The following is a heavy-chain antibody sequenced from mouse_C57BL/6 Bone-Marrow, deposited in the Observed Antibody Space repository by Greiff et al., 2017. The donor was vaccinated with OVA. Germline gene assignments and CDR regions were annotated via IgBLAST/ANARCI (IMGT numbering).Heavy chain of an antibody. CDR2: IHPNSGST. Sequence: QVQLQQPGAELVKPGASVKLSCKASGYTFTSYWMHWVKQRPGQGLEWIGMIHPNSGSTNYNEKFKSKATLTVDKSSSTAYMQLSSLTSEDSAVYYCARGDYYGSSDYYAMDYWGQGTSVTVSS. CDR1: GYTFTSYW. J-gene: IGHJ4*01. D-gene: IGHD1-1*01. CDR3: ARGDYYGSSDYYAMDY. V-gene: IGHV1-64*01.